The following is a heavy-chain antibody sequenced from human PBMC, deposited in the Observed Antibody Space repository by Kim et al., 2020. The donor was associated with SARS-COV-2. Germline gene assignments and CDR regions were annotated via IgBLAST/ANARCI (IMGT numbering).Heavy chain of an antibody. D-gene: IGHD2-15*01. CDR3: ARGRVDWFDP. Sequence: YNDYAGSVKSRITINPDTSKNQFSLQLNSVTPEDTAVYYCARGRVDWFDPWGQGTLVTVSS. J-gene: IGHJ5*02. V-gene: IGHV6-1*01. CDR2: YN.